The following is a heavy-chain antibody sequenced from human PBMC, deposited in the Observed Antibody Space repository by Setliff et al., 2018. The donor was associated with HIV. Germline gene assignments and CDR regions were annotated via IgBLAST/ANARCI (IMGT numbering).Heavy chain of an antibody. J-gene: IGHJ4*02. Sequence: SETLSLTCTVSGGSITSYYWNWIRQSPGKGLEWIGYIFDGGTTKYNPSVTSRVTISVDASKNQFFLQLISVTAADTAVYYCARQGGYNSPLMVWGQGKLVTVSS. CDR1: GGSITSYY. V-gene: IGHV4-59*08. D-gene: IGHD3-10*01. CDR2: IFDGGTT. CDR3: ARQGGYNSPLMV.